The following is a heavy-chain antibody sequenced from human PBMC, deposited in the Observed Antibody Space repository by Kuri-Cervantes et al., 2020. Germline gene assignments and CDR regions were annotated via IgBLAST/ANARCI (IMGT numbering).Heavy chain of an antibody. CDR2: ISYDGSNK. D-gene: IGHD3-22*01. Sequence: GGSLRPSCAASGFTFSSYGMHWVRQAPGKGLEWVAVISYDGSNKYYADSVKGRFTISRDNSKNTLYLQMNSLRAEDTAVYYCARDGRGWYYYDSSGYYPTVLSSYWGQGTTVTVSS. CDR3: ARDGRGWYYYDSSGYYPTVLSSY. V-gene: IGHV3-30*03. J-gene: IGHJ6*02. CDR1: GFTFSSYG.